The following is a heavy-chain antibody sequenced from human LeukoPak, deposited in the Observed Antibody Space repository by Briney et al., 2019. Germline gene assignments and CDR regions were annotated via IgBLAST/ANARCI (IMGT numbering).Heavy chain of an antibody. D-gene: IGHD2-2*01. V-gene: IGHV3-30*02. CDR3: AKDKTPQLLSDHWFDP. J-gene: IGHJ5*02. CDR1: GFTFSSYG. CDR2: IRYDGSNK. Sequence: PGGSLRLSCAASGFTFSSYGMHWVRQAPGKGLEWVAFIRYDGSNKYYADSVKGRFTISRDNSKNTLYLQMNSLRAEDTAVYYCAKDKTPQLLSDHWFDPWGQGTLVTVSS.